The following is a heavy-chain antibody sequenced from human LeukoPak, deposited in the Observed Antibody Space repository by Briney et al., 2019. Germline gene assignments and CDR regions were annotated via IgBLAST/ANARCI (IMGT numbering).Heavy chain of an antibody. CDR1: GCSISSYY. V-gene: IGHV4-4*07. D-gene: IGHD6-19*01. J-gene: IGHJ5*02. CDR3: ARAEAVAGRTNWFDP. Sequence: PSETLSLTCTVSGCSISSYYWSWIRQPPGKGLEWIGRIYTSGSTNYNPSLKSRVTMSVDTSKNQFSLKLSSVTAADTAVYYCARAEAVAGRTNWFDPWGQGTLVTVSS. CDR2: IYTSGST.